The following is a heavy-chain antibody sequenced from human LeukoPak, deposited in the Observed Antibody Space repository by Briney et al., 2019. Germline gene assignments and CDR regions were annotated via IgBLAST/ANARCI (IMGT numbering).Heavy chain of an antibody. V-gene: IGHV4-4*02. Sequence: SETLSLTCAVSGGSISSSNWWSWVRQPLGKGLEWIGEIYHSGSTNYNPSLKSRVTISVDKSKNQFSLKLSSVTAADTAVYYCARDQWRSVSSGWYNWFDPWGQGTLVTVSS. CDR3: ARDQWRSVSSGWYNWFDP. J-gene: IGHJ5*02. CDR2: IYHSGST. CDR1: GGSISSSNW. D-gene: IGHD6-19*01.